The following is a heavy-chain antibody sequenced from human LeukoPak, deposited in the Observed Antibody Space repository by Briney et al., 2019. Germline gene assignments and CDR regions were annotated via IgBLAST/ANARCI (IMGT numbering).Heavy chain of an antibody. Sequence: SETLSLTCTVSGNSISSGDNYWSRIRQPAGKGLEWIGRISSSGSTNYNPSLKSRVTISVDTSKNQFSLKLSSVTAADTAVYFCARGPYSYDSPGAFDIWGQGTMVTASS. J-gene: IGHJ3*02. CDR3: ARGPYSYDSPGAFDI. CDR2: ISSSGST. CDR1: GNSISSGDNY. V-gene: IGHV4-61*02. D-gene: IGHD3-22*01.